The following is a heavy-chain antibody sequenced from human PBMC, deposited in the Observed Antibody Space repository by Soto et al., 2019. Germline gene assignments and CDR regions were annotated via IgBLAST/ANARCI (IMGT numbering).Heavy chain of an antibody. Sequence: GGSLRLSCAASGFTFSSYWMSWVRQAPGKGLEWVANIKQDGSEKYYVDSVKGRFTISRDNAKNSLYLQMNSLRAEDPAVYYCARGRPIAAAVQVIPRQYYYYGMDVWGQGTTVTVSS. D-gene: IGHD6-13*01. CDR1: GFTFSSYW. CDR3: ARGRPIAAAVQVIPRQYYYYGMDV. CDR2: IKQDGSEK. V-gene: IGHV3-7*05. J-gene: IGHJ6*02.